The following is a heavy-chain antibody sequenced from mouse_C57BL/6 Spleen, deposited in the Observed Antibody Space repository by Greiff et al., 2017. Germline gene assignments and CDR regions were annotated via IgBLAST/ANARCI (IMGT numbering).Heavy chain of an antibody. D-gene: IGHD2-2*01. CDR1: GYAFSSSW. J-gene: IGHJ2*01. Sequence: QVQLQQSGPELVKPGASVKISCKASGYAFSSSWMNWVKQRPGKGLEWIGRIYPGDGDTNYNGKFKGKATLTADKSSSTAYMQLSSLTSEDSAVYFCARNYGYDDGVDYWGQGTTLTVSS. CDR3: ARNYGYDDGVDY. V-gene: IGHV1-82*01. CDR2: IYPGDGDT.